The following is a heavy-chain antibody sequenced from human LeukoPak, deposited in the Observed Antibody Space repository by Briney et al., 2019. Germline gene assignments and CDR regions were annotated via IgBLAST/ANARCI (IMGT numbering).Heavy chain of an antibody. Sequence: GGSLRLSCAASAFTFRNYAIHWVRQAPGKGLGWVAVISYDGSNKFYADSVKGRFTISRDSSNYTLYLQMNSLRVEDTAVYYCARDSPPYDRGDRWGQGTLVTVSS. CDR2: ISYDGSNK. J-gene: IGHJ4*02. V-gene: IGHV3-30*04. CDR1: AFTFRNYA. CDR3: ARDSPPYDRGDR. D-gene: IGHD5-12*01.